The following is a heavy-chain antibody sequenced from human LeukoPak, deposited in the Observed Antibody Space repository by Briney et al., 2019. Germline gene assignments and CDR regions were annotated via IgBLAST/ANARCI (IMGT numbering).Heavy chain of an antibody. Sequence: SVKVSCKVSGGTFSNYVISWVRQAPGQGLEWMGGIIPVFGTPNYAQKFRDRVTITTDESTSTAHMEMSSLRSEDTAVYYCARSHSPAYYAPFDCWGQGTLVAVSA. J-gene: IGHJ4*02. CDR2: IIPVFGTP. CDR1: GGTFSNYV. V-gene: IGHV1-69*05. D-gene: IGHD3-22*01. CDR3: ARSHSPAYYAPFDC.